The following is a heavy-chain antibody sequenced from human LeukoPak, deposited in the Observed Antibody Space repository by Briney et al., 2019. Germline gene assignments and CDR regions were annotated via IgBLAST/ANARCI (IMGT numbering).Heavy chain of an antibody. V-gene: IGHV4-31*03. CDR2: IYYTGST. J-gene: IGHJ4*02. CDR3: ARDNEWLDY. D-gene: IGHD6-19*01. Sequence: SETLSLTCTVSGGSISSGGYYWSWIRQHPGKGLEWIGHIYYTGSTYYNPSLKSRVTISSETSKNQFSLKLSSVTAADTAVYYCARDNEWLDYWGQGNLVVVSS. CDR1: GGSISSGGYY.